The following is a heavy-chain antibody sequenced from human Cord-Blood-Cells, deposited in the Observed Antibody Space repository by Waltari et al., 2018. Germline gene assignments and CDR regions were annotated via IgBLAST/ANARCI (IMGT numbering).Heavy chain of an antibody. CDR1: GGPISSSSYY. CDR3: ASSEYSGYDY. D-gene: IGHD5-12*01. J-gene: IGHJ4*02. CDR2: IYYSGST. V-gene: IGHV4-39*01. Sequence: QLLLQASGPGLVKPPEPLYLTCTVSGGPISSSSYYWGWIRQPPGKGLEWIGSIYYSGSTYYNPSLKSRVTISVDTSKNQFSLKLSSVTAADTAVYYCASSEYSGYDYWGQGTLVTVSS.